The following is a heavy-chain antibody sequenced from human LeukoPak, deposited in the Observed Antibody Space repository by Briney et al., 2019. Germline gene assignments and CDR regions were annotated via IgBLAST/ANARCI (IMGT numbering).Heavy chain of an antibody. D-gene: IGHD3-3*01. J-gene: IGHJ4*02. CDR2: ISSSSSTI. V-gene: IGHV3-48*01. CDR3: ARRPHYDFWSGPDYYFDY. Sequence: GGSLRLSCAASGFTFSSYSMNWVRQAPGKGLEWVSYISSSSSTIYEADSVKGRFTISRDNAKNSLYLQMNSLRAEDTAVYYCARRPHYDFWSGPDYYFDYWGQGTLVTVSS. CDR1: GFTFSSYS.